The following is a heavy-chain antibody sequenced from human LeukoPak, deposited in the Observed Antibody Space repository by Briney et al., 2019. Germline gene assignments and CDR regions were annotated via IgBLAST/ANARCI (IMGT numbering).Heavy chain of an antibody. V-gene: IGHV4-31*03. Sequence: SETLSLTCSVSGASITSGAYYWSWLRQHPEKGLEWIGYIADIATKFYNPSFKSRVSISMDTSKNQFSLKLSSVTAADTAVYYCARVYCSGGSCYYYYYGMDVWGQGTTVTVSS. CDR1: GASITSGAYY. D-gene: IGHD2-15*01. CDR2: IADIATK. J-gene: IGHJ6*02. CDR3: ARVYCSGGSCYYYYYGMDV.